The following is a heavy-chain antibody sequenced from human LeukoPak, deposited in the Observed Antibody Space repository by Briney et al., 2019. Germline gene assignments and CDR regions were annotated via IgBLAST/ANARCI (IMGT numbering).Heavy chain of an antibody. D-gene: IGHD6-13*01. J-gene: IGHJ4*02. CDR2: IYHSGST. V-gene: IGHV4-38-2*02. CDR1: GYSISSGYY. Sequence: SETLSLTCTVSGYSISSGYYWGWIRQPPGKGLEWIGSIYHSGSTYYNPSLKSRVTISVDTSKNQSSLKLSSVTAADTAVYYCARLIEAAGTDYWGQGTLVTVSS. CDR3: ARLIEAAGTDY.